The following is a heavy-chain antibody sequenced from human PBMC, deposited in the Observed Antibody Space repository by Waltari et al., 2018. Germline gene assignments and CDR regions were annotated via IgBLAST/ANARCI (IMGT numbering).Heavy chain of an antibody. CDR3: AMGNGAVIKDSFDT. Sequence: QLQLVQSGAEVKKPGASVKVSCKASGDTFTSDDMNWVRQATGQGLEWIGWINPNSGSTGYAQKFQGRVTMTRDTSISTAYMELSSLTSEDTAVYYCAMGNGAVIKDSFDTWGQGTMVTVSS. V-gene: IGHV1-8*01. CDR1: GDTFTSDD. J-gene: IGHJ3*02. D-gene: IGHD3-10*01. CDR2: INPNSGST.